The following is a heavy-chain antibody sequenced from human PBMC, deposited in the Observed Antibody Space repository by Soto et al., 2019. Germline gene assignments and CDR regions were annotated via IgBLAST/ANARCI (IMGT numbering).Heavy chain of an antibody. CDR1: GVSFNSYA. CDR2: FSASDGTT. J-gene: IGHJ4*02. V-gene: IGHV3-23*01. D-gene: IGHD3-10*01. Sequence: EVKLLESGGGLVQPGGSLRLSCGVSGVSFNSYAMGWVRQAQGKRLEWVSSFSASDGTTYYADSVKGRFTVSRDNSKNTVFLQMNSLRVEDTAVYFCAKDRSYYYGSGSFEGVFDSWGQGTLVTVSS. CDR3: AKDRSYYYGSGSFEGVFDS.